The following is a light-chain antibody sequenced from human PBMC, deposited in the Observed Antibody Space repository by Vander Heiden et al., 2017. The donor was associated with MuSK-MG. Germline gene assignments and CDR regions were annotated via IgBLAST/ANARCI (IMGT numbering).Light chain of an antibody. CDR2: AAS. J-gene: IGKJ1*01. V-gene: IGKV1-39*01. CDR3: QQSDNTPRT. CDR1: QTIRSY. Sequence: DIQMTQSPSSLSASVGDSVTITCRASQTIRSYLNWYQQKPGEAPKLLIYAASSLQSGVPSRFSGSGSGTDFTLTISRLQPEDFATYYCQQSDNTPRTFGQGTKVKIK.